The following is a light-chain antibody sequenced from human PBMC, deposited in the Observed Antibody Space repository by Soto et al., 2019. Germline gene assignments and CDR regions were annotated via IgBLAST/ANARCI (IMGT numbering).Light chain of an antibody. J-gene: IGKJ1*01. V-gene: IGKV3-20*01. CDR1: QSVSSY. Sequence: EIVLTQSPAALSLSPGDRATLSCRASQSVSSYLAWYQQKPGQAPSLLIYGASSRATGIPDRFSGRGSGTDFTLTISRLEPEDFALYYCQQYGDSPFTFGQGTKVDIK. CDR2: GAS. CDR3: QQYGDSPFT.